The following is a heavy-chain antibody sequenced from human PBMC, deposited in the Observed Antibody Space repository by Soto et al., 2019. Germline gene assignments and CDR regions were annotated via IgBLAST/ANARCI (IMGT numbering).Heavy chain of an antibody. D-gene: IGHD2-15*01. Sequence: QITLKESGPTLVKPTQTLTLTCTFSGFSLSTSGVGVGWIRQPPGKALEWLALIYWDDDKRYSPSLKSRLTITKDPSKIHVVLTMTNMDPVDTATYYCAHSISEMGVAAPNYYYGMDVWGQGTTVTVSS. J-gene: IGHJ6*02. CDR2: IYWDDDK. CDR3: AHSISEMGVAAPNYYYGMDV. CDR1: GFSLSTSGVG. V-gene: IGHV2-5*02.